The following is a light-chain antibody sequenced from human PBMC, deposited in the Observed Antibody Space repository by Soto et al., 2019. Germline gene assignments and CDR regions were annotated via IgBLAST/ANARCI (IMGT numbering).Light chain of an antibody. CDR1: QGISSY. J-gene: IGKJ4*01. Sequence: DIQLTQSPSFLSAAVADRVTITCRASQGISSYLAWYQQKPGKAPKLLIYAASTLQSGVPSRFSGSGSGTEFTLTISSLQPEDFATYYCQQHRTFGGGTRWIS. CDR2: AAS. V-gene: IGKV1-9*01. CDR3: QQHRT.